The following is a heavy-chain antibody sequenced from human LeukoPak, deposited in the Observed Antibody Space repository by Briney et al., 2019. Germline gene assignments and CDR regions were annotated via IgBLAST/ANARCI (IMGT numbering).Heavy chain of an antibody. J-gene: IGHJ4*02. V-gene: IGHV4-39*07. CDR2: IYYSGST. D-gene: IGHD3-22*01. CDR1: GGSISSSSYY. CDR3: AADYYDSSGYYGY. Sequence: PSETLSLTWTVSGGSISSSSYYWGWIRQPPGKGLEWIGSIYYSGSTYYNPSLKSRVTISVDTSKNQFSLKLSSVTAADTAVYYCAADYYDSSGYYGYWGQGTLVTVSS.